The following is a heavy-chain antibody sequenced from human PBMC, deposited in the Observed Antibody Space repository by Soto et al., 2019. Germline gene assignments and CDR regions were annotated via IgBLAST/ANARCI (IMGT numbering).Heavy chain of an antibody. CDR3: ARVPIVGTTPYYVDC. D-gene: IGHD1-1*01. V-gene: IGHV4-39*01. J-gene: IGHJ4*02. CDR2: VYYSGST. CDR1: GASITYSSYY. Sequence: QLQLQESGPGLVKPSETLSLTCTVSGASITYSSYYWAWVRQPPGKGLEWIGYVYYSGSTYYNPSLKSRLMISLIPSKHQFPLSLPSVTAAYTAVYYCARVPIVGTTPYYVDCWGQGTMVTFSS.